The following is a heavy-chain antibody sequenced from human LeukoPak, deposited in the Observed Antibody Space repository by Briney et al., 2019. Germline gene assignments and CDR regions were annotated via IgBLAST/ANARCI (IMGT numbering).Heavy chain of an antibody. CDR3: ARAYIRLTGYFDY. V-gene: IGHV3-30*04. D-gene: IGHD2-8*01. CDR2: ISYDGSNK. CDR1: GFTFSTYA. J-gene: IGHJ4*02. Sequence: GGSLRLSCAASGFTFSTYAMHWVRQAPGKGLEWVAVISYDGSNKYYADSVKGRFTISRDNSKNTLYLQMNSLRAEDTAVYYCARAYIRLTGYFDYWGQGTLVTVSS.